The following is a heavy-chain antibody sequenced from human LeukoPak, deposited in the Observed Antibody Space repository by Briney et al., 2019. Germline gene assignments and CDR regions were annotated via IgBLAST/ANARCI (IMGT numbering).Heavy chain of an antibody. CDR3: ARAQIYSSSGGYYYYMDV. J-gene: IGHJ6*03. CDR2: IKQDGSEK. V-gene: IGHV3-7*04. Sequence: GGSLRLSCAASGFTFGSYWMSWVRQAPGKGLGWVANIKQDGSEKYYVDSVKGRLTISRDNAKNSLYLQMNSLRAEDTAVYYCARAQIYSSSGGYYYYMDVWGKGTTVTVSS. CDR1: GFTFGSYW. D-gene: IGHD6-13*01.